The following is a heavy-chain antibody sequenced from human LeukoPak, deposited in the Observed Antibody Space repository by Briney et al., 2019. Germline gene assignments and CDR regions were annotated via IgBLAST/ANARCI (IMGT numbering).Heavy chain of an antibody. CDR1: GFTFSNYW. Sequence: GGSLRLSCAASGFTFSNYWMHWVRHTPGKGLVWVSRINSDGSSTNYADSVRGRFTISRDNAQNTLYLQMNSLRAEDTAVYYCASHYDSSGYYFRNWGQGTLVTVSS. CDR3: ASHYDSSGYYFRN. J-gene: IGHJ4*02. CDR2: INSDGSST. D-gene: IGHD3-22*01. V-gene: IGHV3-74*01.